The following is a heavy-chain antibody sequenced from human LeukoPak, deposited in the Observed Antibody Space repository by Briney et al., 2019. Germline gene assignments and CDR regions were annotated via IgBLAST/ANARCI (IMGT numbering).Heavy chain of an antibody. V-gene: IGHV1-18*01. CDR1: GYPFTIYG. J-gene: IGHJ4*02. Sequence: ASVKVSCKASGYPFTIYGFTWVRQAPGQGLGWMGRISSYNGDTNYAQNLQGRVTMTTDTSTSTAYMELRSLTSDDTAIYYCARDRGPSGSYYFDYWGQGTPVTVSS. D-gene: IGHD1-26*01. CDR3: ARDRGPSGSYYFDY. CDR2: ISSYNGDT.